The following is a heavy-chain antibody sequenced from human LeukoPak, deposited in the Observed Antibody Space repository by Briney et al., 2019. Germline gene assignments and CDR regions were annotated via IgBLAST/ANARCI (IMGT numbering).Heavy chain of an antibody. V-gene: IGHV4-59*01. CDR1: GGSISSYY. CDR3: ARLYSSSLGRVFDY. D-gene: IGHD6-13*01. J-gene: IGHJ4*02. Sequence: SETLSLTCTVSGGSISSYYWSWIRQPPGKGLEWIGYISYSGSTNYNPSLKSRVTISVDTSKNQFSLKLSSVTAADTAVYYCARLYSSSLGRVFDYWGQGTLVTVSS. CDR2: ISYSGST.